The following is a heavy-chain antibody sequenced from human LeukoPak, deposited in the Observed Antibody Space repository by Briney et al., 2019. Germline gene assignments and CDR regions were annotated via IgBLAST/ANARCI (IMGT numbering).Heavy chain of an antibody. CDR3: ARGYSNYGYVFDI. D-gene: IGHD4-11*01. J-gene: IGHJ3*02. V-gene: IGHV3-48*03. Sequence: GGSLRLSCAASGFTFNNYEMSWVRLAPGKGLEWISCISRTTTTIYYADSVKGRFTISRDNAKNSLYLQMNSLRAEDTAVYYCARGYSNYGYVFDIWGQGTMVTVSS. CDR2: ISRTTTTI. CDR1: GFTFNNYE.